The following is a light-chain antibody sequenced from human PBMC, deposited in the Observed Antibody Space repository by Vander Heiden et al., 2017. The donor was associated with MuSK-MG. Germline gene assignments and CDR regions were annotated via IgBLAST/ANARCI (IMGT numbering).Light chain of an antibody. CDR3: QQYEKWPPLT. Sequence: EVVMTQSPATLSVSPGERATLSCRASQSVSSNLAWYQQKPGQAPRLLIYGASTRATDTPDRFSGSGSGTEFTLTISSLQSEDFAVYYCQQYEKWPPLTFGGGTKVEIK. J-gene: IGKJ4*01. CDR1: QSVSSN. V-gene: IGKV3-15*01. CDR2: GAS.